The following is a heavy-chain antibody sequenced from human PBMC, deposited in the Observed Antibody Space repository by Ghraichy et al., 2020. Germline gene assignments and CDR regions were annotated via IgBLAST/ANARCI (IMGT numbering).Heavy chain of an antibody. CDR2: ISTSSTYK. J-gene: IGHJ6*02. D-gene: IGHD4-23*01. V-gene: IGHV3-21*01. CDR1: GFTFSSYA. Sequence: GGSLRLSCAASGFTFSSYAMNWVRQAPGKGLEWVSSISTSSTYKYYAASVKGRFTVSRDNAKNSLFLQMDSLRADDTAVYYCARDVGFDNSAGDLDVWGQGTWVIVSS. CDR3: ARDVGFDNSAGDLDV.